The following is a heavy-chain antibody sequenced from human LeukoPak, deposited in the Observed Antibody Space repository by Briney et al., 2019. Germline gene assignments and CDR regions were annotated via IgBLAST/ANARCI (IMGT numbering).Heavy chain of an antibody. CDR1: GYTFTGYY. J-gene: IGHJ4*02. CDR2: INPNSGGT. V-gene: IGHV1-2*02. Sequence: ASVKVSCKASGYTFTGYYMHWVRQAPGQGLAWMGWINPNSGGTNYAQKFQGRVTMTSDTSISTAYMELSRLRSDDTAVYYCARDHIAAAGTMDYWGQGTLVTVSS. D-gene: IGHD6-13*01. CDR3: ARDHIAAAGTMDY.